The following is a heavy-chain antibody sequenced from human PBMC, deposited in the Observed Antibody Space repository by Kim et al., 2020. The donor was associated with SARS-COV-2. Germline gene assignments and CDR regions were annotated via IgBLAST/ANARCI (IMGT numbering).Heavy chain of an antibody. CDR1: GFTFSSYA. J-gene: IGHJ4*02. CDR3: ARDFSHGADSPFE. V-gene: IGHV3-33*01. CDR2: IWYDGSNK. Sequence: GGSLRLSCAASGFTFSSYAMHWVRQAPGKGLEWVAVIWYDGSNKYYADSVKVRFTISRDNSKNTLYLQMNSLRAEDTAVYYCARDFSHGADSPFEWGRGTLVTVSS. D-gene: IGHD3-22*01.